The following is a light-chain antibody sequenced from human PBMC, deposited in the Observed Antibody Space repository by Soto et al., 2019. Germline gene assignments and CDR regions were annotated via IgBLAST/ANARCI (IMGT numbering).Light chain of an antibody. CDR2: KAS. CDR3: QKYNSAPLT. J-gene: IGKJ4*01. V-gene: IGKV1-5*03. CDR1: QTISSW. Sequence: DIQMTQSAATLSGSLGDRVTITWGASQTISSWLAWYQPKQGKAPKLLIYKASTLKSGVPSRFSGSGSGTDFNLTISSLQTEDVATYYCQKYNSAPLTFGGGTKVDIK.